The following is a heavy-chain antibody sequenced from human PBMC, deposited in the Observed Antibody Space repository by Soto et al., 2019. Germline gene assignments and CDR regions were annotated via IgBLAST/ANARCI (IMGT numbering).Heavy chain of an antibody. J-gene: IGHJ6*02. V-gene: IGHV3-30-3*01. CDR2: ISYDGSNK. CDR1: GFTFSSYA. D-gene: IGHD5-18*01. Sequence: QVQLVESGGGVVQPGRSLRLSCAASGFTFSSYAMHWVRQAPGKGLEWVAVISYDGSNKYYADSVKGRFTISRDNSKNTLYLQMNSLRAEDTAVYYCARGLGSYGPYYYYYGMDVWRQGTTVTVSS. CDR3: ARGLGSYGPYYYYYGMDV.